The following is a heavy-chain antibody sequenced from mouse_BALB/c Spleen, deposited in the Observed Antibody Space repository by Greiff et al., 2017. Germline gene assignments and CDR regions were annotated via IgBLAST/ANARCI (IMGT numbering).Heavy chain of an antibody. CDR2: ISYSGST. V-gene: IGHV3-2*02. J-gene: IGHJ3*01. D-gene: IGHD2-1*01. CDR3: ASLYYGNLPWFAY. Sequence: EVQLQQSGPGLVKPSQSLSLTCTVTGYSITSDYAWNWIRQFPGNKLEWMGYISYSGSTSYNPSLKSRISITRDTSKNQFFLQLNSVTTEDTATYYCASLYYGNLPWFAYWGQGTLVTVSA. CDR1: GYSITSDYA.